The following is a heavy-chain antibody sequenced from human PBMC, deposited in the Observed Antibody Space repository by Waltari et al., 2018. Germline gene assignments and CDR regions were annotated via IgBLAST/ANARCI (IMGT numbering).Heavy chain of an antibody. CDR2: IYTSGST. Sequence: QVQLQESGPGLVKPSATLSLTCTVSGGSICSYYWSWIRPPAGKGREWIGRIYTSGSTNYNPSLKSRVTMSVDTSKNQFALKLSSVTAADTAVYYCARDSFWAGYYYMDVWGKGTTVTISS. CDR1: GGSICSYY. D-gene: IGHD3-16*01. V-gene: IGHV4-4*07. CDR3: ARDSFWAGYYYMDV. J-gene: IGHJ6*03.